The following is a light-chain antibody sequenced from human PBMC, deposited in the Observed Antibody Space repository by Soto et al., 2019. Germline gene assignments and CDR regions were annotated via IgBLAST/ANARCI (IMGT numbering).Light chain of an antibody. CDR3: HQFYSVPFT. CDR2: WAS. V-gene: IGKV4-1*01. J-gene: IGKJ3*01. CDR1: QSVLYSSNNKNY. Sequence: DIVMTQSPNSLAVSLGERATINCKSSQSVLYSSNNKNYLAWYQQKPGQPPKLLIYWASTRESGVPDRLSGSGSGTDFTLTISSLQAEDVAVYYCHQFYSVPFTFGPGTEVDIK.